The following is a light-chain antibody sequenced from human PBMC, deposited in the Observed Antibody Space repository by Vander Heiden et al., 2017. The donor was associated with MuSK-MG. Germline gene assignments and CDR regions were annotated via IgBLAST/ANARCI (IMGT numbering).Light chain of an antibody. CDR2: SNN. Sequence: QSVLTQPPSASGTPGQRVTLSCSGSSSNIGSTTVNWYQQLPGTAPKLLIYSNNQRPSGVPDRFSGSKSGTSASLASSGLQSEDEADYYCAAGDDSLNGWVFGGGTKLTVL. CDR3: AAGDDSLNGWV. CDR1: SSNIGSTT. J-gene: IGLJ3*02. V-gene: IGLV1-44*01.